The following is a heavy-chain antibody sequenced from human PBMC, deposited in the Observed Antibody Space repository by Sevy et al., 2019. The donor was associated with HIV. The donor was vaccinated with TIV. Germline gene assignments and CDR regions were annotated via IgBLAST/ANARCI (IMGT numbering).Heavy chain of an antibody. CDR2: IWYDGSNK. J-gene: IGHJ4*02. V-gene: IGHV3-33*01. Sequence: GGSLRLYCAASGFTFSSYGMHWVRQAPGKGLECVAVIWYDGSNKYYADSVKGRFTISRDNSKNTPYLQMNSLRAEDTAVYYCARGREIATILFIDYWGQGTLVTVSS. CDR3: ARGREIATILFIDY. D-gene: IGHD3-3*01. CDR1: GFTFSSYG.